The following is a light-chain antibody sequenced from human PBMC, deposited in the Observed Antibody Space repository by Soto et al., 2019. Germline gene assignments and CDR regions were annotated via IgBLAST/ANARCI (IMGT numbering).Light chain of an antibody. J-gene: IGKJ1*01. V-gene: IGKV3-20*01. CDR1: QSVSSSY. CDR3: QQYGSSPRT. CDR2: GAS. Sequence: EMVLTQSPGTLSLSPGERATLSCRASQSVSSSYLAWDQQKPGQAPRLLIYGASSRATGIPDRFSGSGSGTDFTLTISRLEAEDFAVYYCQQYGSSPRTFGQGTKVEIK.